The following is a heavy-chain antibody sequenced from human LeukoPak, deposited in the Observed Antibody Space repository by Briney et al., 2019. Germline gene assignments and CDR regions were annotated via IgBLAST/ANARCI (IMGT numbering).Heavy chain of an antibody. CDR2: INPSGGST. Sequence: ASVKVSCKASVHTFTSYYMHWVRQAPGQGLEWMGIINPSGGSTSYAQKFQGRVTMTRDTSTSTVYMELSSLRSEDTAVYYCARDRSGGFDYWGQGTLVTVSS. CDR1: VHTFTSYY. J-gene: IGHJ4*02. CDR3: ARDRSGGFDY. V-gene: IGHV1-46*01.